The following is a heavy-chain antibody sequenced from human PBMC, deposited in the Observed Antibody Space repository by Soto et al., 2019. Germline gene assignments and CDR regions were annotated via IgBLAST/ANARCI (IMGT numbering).Heavy chain of an antibody. V-gene: IGHV3-74*01. CDR3: ASGYGPRYNWFDP. Sequence: EVQLVESGGGLVQLGGSLRLSCAASGFTFSSYWMHWVRQAPGKGLVWVSRINSDGSSTSYADSVKGRFTISRDNAKNTLYLQMNSLRAEDTAVYYCASGYGPRYNWFDPWGQGTLVTVSS. J-gene: IGHJ5*02. CDR1: GFTFSSYW. CDR2: INSDGSST. D-gene: IGHD5-18*01.